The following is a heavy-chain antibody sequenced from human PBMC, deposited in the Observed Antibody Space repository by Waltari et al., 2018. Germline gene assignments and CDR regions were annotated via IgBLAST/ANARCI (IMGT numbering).Heavy chain of an antibody. CDR2: ISAYNGNT. D-gene: IGHD2-21*01. CDR1: GYTFTSYG. V-gene: IGHV1-18*01. Sequence: QVQLVQSGAEVKKPGASVKVSCKASGYTFTSYGINWVRQAPGQGLEWMGWISAYNGNTNYAQTLQCRVTMTTDTSTSTAYRELRSLRSDDTAVYYCARDMGKHCGGDCYSDAFDIWGQGTMVTVSS. J-gene: IGHJ3*02. CDR3: ARDMGKHCGGDCYSDAFDI.